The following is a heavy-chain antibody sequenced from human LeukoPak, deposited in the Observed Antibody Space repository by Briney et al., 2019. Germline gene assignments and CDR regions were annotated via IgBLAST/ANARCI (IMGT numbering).Heavy chain of an antibody. CDR1: GYSFTSYY. J-gene: IGHJ4*02. Sequence: ASVKVSCKASGYSFTSYYMHWVRQAPGQGLEWMGIINPSGGSTSYAQKFQGRVTMTRDTSTSTVYMELSSLRSEDTAVYYCARVPSGGPFDYWGQGTLVTVSS. V-gene: IGHV1-46*01. CDR2: INPSGGST. CDR3: ARVPSGGPFDY. D-gene: IGHD2-15*01.